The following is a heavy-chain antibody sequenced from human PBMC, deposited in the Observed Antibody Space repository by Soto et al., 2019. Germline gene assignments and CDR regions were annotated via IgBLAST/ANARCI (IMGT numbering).Heavy chain of an antibody. D-gene: IGHD2-21*01. CDR3: ARLSGGGARLNWFDP. CDR1: GFTFSDYY. J-gene: IGHJ5*02. V-gene: IGHV3-11*01. CDR2: ISSSGSTI. Sequence: QVQLVEXGGGLVXXXGSLRLSCAASGFTFSDYYMSWIRQAPGXGXXWVSYISSSGSTIYYADSVKGRFTISRDNXKNXXXXXXXXXXAEDTAVYYCARLSGGGARLNWFDPWGQGTLVTVSS.